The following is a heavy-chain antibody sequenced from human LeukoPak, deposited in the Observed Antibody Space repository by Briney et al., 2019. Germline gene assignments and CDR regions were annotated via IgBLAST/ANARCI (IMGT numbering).Heavy chain of an antibody. CDR2: INHSGST. CDR1: GGSFSGYY. V-gene: IGHV4-34*01. D-gene: IGHD3-16*01. Sequence: SETLSLTCAVYGGSFSGYYWSWLRHPPGKGLEWLGEINHSGSTNYNPPLKSRVPISVDTSKNQCYLKLSSVTDADTAVYYCARRDSVRLGEFFPYNYYYMDVWGKGTTVTISS. CDR3: ARRDSVRLGEFFPYNYYYMDV. J-gene: IGHJ6*03.